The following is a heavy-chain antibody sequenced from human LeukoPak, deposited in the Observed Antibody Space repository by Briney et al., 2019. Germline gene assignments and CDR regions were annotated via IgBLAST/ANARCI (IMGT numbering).Heavy chain of an antibody. J-gene: IGHJ4*02. D-gene: IGHD4-23*01. CDR1: GFTFSSYE. V-gene: IGHV3-48*03. Sequence: GGSLRLSCAACGFTFSSYEMNWVRQAPGKGLECVSYIGSSGTTIYYADSVKGRFTISRDNAKNSLSLHMNSLRAEDTAVYYCARVRDYDGYYFDYWGQGTLVTVSS. CDR2: IGSSGTTI. CDR3: ARVRDYDGYYFDY.